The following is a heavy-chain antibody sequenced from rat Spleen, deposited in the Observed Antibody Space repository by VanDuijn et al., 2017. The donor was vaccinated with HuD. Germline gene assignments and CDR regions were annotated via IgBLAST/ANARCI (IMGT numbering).Heavy chain of an antibody. D-gene: IGHD1-9*01. CDR2: MWNGGGT. Sequence: QVQLMESGPGLVQLTQTLSITCTVSGFSLTTYNVHWVRQPPGKGLEWMGAMWNGGGTDYNSAFKSRLSISRDTSKSQVFLKMNSLQTDDTAIYFCTREGHTMDRATYWFAYWGQGTLVTVSS. V-gene: IGHV2-64*01. J-gene: IGHJ3*01. CDR1: GFSLTTYN. CDR3: TREGHTMDRATYWFAY.